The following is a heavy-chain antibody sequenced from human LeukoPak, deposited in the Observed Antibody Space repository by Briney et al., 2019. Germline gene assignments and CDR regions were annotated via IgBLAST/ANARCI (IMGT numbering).Heavy chain of an antibody. CDR2: ISSHGSNK. D-gene: IGHD6-19*01. CDR3: AREQGQQWRRFDY. Sequence: PGGSLRLSCAASGFTFNSYSMRWVRQAPGKGLKWVAVISSHGSNKDYADSVKGRFTISRDNSENTLYLQMDSLTTEDTGVYYCAREQGQQWRRFDYWGQGSPVTVSS. J-gene: IGHJ4*02. CDR1: GFTFNSYS. V-gene: IGHV3-30*04.